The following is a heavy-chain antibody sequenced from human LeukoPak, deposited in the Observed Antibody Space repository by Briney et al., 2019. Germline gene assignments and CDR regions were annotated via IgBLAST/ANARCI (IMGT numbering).Heavy chain of an antibody. D-gene: IGHD3-22*01. Sequence: SETLSLIRSVSGGSISSYYWSWLRQPAGKGLEWIGRMYTSGSTNYNPSFKSRVTMSVDTSKNQFSLKLSSVTAADTAVYYCARVMVIDYYYYYMDVWGKGTTVTVSS. V-gene: IGHV4-4*07. CDR3: ARVMVIDYYYYYMDV. J-gene: IGHJ6*03. CDR1: GGSISSYY. CDR2: MYTSGST.